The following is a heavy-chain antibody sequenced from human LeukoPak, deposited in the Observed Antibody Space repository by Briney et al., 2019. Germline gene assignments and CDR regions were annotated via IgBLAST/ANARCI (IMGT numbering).Heavy chain of an antibody. J-gene: IGHJ4*02. D-gene: IGHD1-26*01. CDR2: MYYSGTT. V-gene: IGHV4-61*01. CDR1: GGSVSSGYYY. CDR3: ARDRGWEVFDY. Sequence: SETLSLTCTVSGGSVSSGYYYWSWIRQSPGRGLEWIGNMYYSGTTTYNPSLKSRVTISRDTPKNQFSLNLSSVTSLDTALYYCARDRGWEVFDYWGQGILVTVSS.